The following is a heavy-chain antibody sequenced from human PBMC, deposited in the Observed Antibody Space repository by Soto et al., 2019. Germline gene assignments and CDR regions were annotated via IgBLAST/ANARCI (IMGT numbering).Heavy chain of an antibody. J-gene: IGHJ3*02. CDR1: GFTFSSYS. Sequence: GGSLRLSCAASGFTFSSYSMNWVRQAPGKGLEWVSSISSSSYIYYADSVKGRFTISRDNAKNSLYLQMNSLRAEDTAVYYCARDACSSTSCYAFDIWGQGTMVTVSS. CDR2: ISSSSYI. D-gene: IGHD2-2*01. V-gene: IGHV3-21*01. CDR3: ARDACSSTSCYAFDI.